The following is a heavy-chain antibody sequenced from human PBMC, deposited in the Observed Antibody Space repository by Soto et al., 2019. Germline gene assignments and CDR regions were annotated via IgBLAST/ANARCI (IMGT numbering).Heavy chain of an antibody. CDR2: ISAYNGNT. CDR1: GYTFTSYG. J-gene: IGHJ5*02. V-gene: IGHV1-18*01. D-gene: IGHD3-10*01. CDR3: ARDDGSGSYHWFDP. Sequence: AXVKVSCKASGYTFTSYGISWVRQAPGQGLEWMGWISAYNGNTNYAQKLQGRVTMTTDTSTSTAYMELRSLRSDDTAVYYCARDDGSGSYHWFDPWGQGTLVTVSS.